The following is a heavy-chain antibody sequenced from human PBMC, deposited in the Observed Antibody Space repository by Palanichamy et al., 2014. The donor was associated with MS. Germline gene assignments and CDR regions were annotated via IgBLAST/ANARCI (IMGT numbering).Heavy chain of an antibody. Sequence: QVQMVESGGGVVQPGGSLRLSCAASGFSFNNYGMHWVRQAPGEGLEWVALSDKYYAGSVKGRFTISRDTPTNTLFLQMNNLRAEDTAVYYCTKELTSYREAFDYWGQGTLVTVSS. CDR2: SDK. CDR1: GFSFNNYG. J-gene: IGHJ4*02. D-gene: IGHD3-16*02. CDR3: TKELTSYREAFDY. V-gene: IGHV3-30*02.